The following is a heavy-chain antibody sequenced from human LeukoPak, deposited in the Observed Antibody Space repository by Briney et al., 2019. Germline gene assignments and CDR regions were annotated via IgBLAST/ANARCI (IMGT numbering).Heavy chain of an antibody. Sequence: ASVKVSCKASGYTFTSYGISWVRQAPGQGLEWMGWISAYNGNTNYAQKLQGRVTMTTDTSTSTAYMELRSLRSDDTAVYYCARGGYCSSTSCYAFGLDYRGQGTLVTVSS. D-gene: IGHD2-2*01. CDR2: ISAYNGNT. V-gene: IGHV1-18*01. CDR1: GYTFTSYG. CDR3: ARGGYCSSTSCYAFGLDY. J-gene: IGHJ4*02.